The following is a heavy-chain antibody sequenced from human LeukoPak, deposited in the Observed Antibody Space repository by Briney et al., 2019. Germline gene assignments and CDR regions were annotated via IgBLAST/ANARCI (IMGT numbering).Heavy chain of an antibody. CDR1: GGTFSSYA. Sequence: SVKVSCKASGGTFSSYAISRVRQAPGQGVEWMGGIIPIFGTANYAQKFQGRVTITADKSTSTAYMELSSLRSEDTAVYYCARDIDRYNWNDVLWFDPWGQGTLVTVSS. J-gene: IGHJ5*02. D-gene: IGHD1-20*01. CDR3: ARDIDRYNWNDVLWFDP. V-gene: IGHV1-69*06. CDR2: IIPIFGTA.